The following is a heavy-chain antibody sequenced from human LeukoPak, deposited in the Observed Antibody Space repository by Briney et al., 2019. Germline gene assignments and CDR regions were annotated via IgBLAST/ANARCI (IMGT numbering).Heavy chain of an antibody. V-gene: IGHV3-23*01. Sequence: GGSLRLSCAASGFTFGSYAMSWVRQAPGKGLEWVSLVPDDSAATYYADSVKGRFTISRDNSRNTLYLQMSSLRAEDTAVYYCAKARGDLGSLRRSFDHWGQGTLVAVSS. CDR2: VPDDSAAT. D-gene: IGHD3-10*01. CDR3: AKARGDLGSLRRSFDH. J-gene: IGHJ4*02. CDR1: GFTFGSYA.